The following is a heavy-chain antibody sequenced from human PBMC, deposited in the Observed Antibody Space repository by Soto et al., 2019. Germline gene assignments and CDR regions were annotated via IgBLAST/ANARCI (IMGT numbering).Heavy chain of an antibody. D-gene: IGHD2-15*01. Sequence: TLSLTCTVSGGSISSYYWSWIRQPPGKGLEWIGYIYYSGSTNYNPSLKSRVTISVDTSKNQFSLKLSSVTAADTAVYYCARVISVYCSGGSCLSGAYNWFDPWGQGTLVTVSS. CDR1: GGSISSYY. J-gene: IGHJ5*02. CDR2: IYYSGST. V-gene: IGHV4-59*01. CDR3: ARVISVYCSGGSCLSGAYNWFDP.